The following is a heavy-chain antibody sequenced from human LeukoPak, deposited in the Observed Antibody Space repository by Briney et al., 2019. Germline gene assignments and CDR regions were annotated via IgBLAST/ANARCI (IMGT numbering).Heavy chain of an antibody. D-gene: IGHD5-12*01. J-gene: IGHJ4*02. Sequence: KPSETLSPTCAVYGGSFSGYYWSWIRQPPGKGLEWVGEINHSGSTNYNPSLKSRVTISVDTSKNQFSLKLSSVTAADTAVYYCARMGGYGRWLRPGAVGYWGQGTLVTVSS. CDR1: GGSFSGYY. CDR2: INHSGST. V-gene: IGHV4-34*01. CDR3: ARMGGYGRWLRPGAVGY.